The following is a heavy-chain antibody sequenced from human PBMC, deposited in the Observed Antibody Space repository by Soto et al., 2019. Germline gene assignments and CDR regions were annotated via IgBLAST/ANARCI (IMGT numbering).Heavy chain of an antibody. Sequence: SVTLSLTCTVSGGSISRSDYFWGWIRQTPGKGLEWIGSIGNLHSSGNTYYSPSLKSRVTVSVDTSKNQLSLRLNSVTAADAAVYYCVRHYISAWHFQHWGQGTLVTVSS. J-gene: IGHJ1*01. CDR1: GGSISRSDYF. D-gene: IGHD6-19*01. V-gene: IGHV4-39*01. CDR2: IGNLHSSGNT. CDR3: VRHYISAWHFQH.